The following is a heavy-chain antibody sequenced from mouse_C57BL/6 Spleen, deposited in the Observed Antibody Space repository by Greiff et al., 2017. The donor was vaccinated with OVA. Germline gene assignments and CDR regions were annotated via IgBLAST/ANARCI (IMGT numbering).Heavy chain of an antibody. Sequence: QVHVKQSGADLARPGASVKMSCKASGYTFTSYTMHWVKQRPGQGPEWIGYINTSTGYTKYNQKFKDKATLTADKSSSTAYMQLSSLTSEDSAVYYGAREEEGGSRVFAYWGQGTLVTVSA. CDR2: INTSTGYT. V-gene: IGHV1-4*01. J-gene: IGHJ3*01. D-gene: IGHD1-1*01. CDR3: AREEEGGSRVFAY. CDR1: GYTFTSYT.